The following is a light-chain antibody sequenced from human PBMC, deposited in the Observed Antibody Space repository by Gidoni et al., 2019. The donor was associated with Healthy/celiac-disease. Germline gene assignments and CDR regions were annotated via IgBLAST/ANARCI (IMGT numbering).Light chain of an antibody. J-gene: IGKJ4*01. CDR1: QSVSSY. CDR3: QQRSNWPRLT. Sequence: EIVLPQSPATLSLSPGERATLSCRASQSVSSYFTWYQQKPGQAPRLLIYDASNRATGIPARFSGSGSGTDFTLTISSLEPEDFAVYYCQQRSNWPRLTFGGGTKVEIK. CDR2: DAS. V-gene: IGKV3-11*01.